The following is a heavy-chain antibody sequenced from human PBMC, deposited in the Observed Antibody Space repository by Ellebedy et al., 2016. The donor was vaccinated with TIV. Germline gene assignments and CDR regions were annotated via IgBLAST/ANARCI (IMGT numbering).Heavy chain of an antibody. Sequence: SETLSLTXTVSGGSISSYYWSWIRQPPGKGLEWIGYIYYSGSTNYNPSLKSRVTISVDTSKNQFSLKLSSVTAADTAVYYCAREAGYYYGMDVWGQGTTVTVSS. CDR1: GGSISSYY. CDR2: IYYSGST. J-gene: IGHJ6*02. V-gene: IGHV4-59*01. CDR3: AREAGYYYGMDV.